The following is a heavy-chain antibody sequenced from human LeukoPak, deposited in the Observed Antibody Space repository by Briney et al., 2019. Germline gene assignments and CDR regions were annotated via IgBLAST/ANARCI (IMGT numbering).Heavy chain of an antibody. D-gene: IGHD2-2*01. J-gene: IGHJ4*02. Sequence: SETLSLTCTVSGGSISSYYWSWIRQPPGKGLEWVGYIYYSGSTNYNPSLKSRVTTSVDTFKNQLSLKLSSVTAADTAVYYCARVIGYCSSTSCFGYFDYWGQGTLVTVSS. CDR3: ARVIGYCSSTSCFGYFDY. CDR2: IYYSGST. CDR1: GGSISSYY. V-gene: IGHV4-59*08.